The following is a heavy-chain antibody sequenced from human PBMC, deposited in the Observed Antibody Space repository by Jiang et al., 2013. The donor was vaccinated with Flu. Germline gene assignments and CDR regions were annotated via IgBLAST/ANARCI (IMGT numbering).Heavy chain of an antibody. Sequence: DDKRYSPSLKSRLTITKDTSKNQVVLTMTNMDPVDTATYYCAHRPGIAAAESFFGFDPWGQGTLVTVSS. D-gene: IGHD6-13*01. J-gene: IGHJ5*02. CDR3: AHRPGIAAAESFFGFDP. CDR2: DDK. V-gene: IGHV2-5*01.